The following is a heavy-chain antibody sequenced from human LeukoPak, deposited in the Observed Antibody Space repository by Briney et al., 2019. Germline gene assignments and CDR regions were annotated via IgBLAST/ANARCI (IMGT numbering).Heavy chain of an antibody. V-gene: IGHV1-18*01. CDR1: GYTFTSYG. D-gene: IGHD2-15*01. CDR3: ARDVVPIVVVVAAPAFDY. CDR2: ISAYNGNT. J-gene: IGHJ4*02. Sequence: ASVKVSCKASGYTFTSYGISWVRQAPGQGLEWMGWISAYNGNTNYAQKLQGRVTMITDTSTSTAYMELRSLRSDDTAVYYCARDVVPIVVVVAAPAFDYWGQGTLVTVSS.